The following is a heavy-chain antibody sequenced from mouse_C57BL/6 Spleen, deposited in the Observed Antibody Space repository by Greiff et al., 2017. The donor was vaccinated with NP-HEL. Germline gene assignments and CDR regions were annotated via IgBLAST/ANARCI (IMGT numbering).Heavy chain of an antibody. Sequence: EVMLVESGEGLVKPGGSLKLSCAASGFTFSSYAMSWVRQTPEKRLEWVAYISSGGDYIYYADTVKGRFTISRDNARNTLYLQMSSLKSEDTAMYYCTREEVYYYGSSYFDYWGQGTTLTVSS. J-gene: IGHJ2*01. D-gene: IGHD1-1*01. CDR1: GFTFSSYA. CDR3: TREEVYYYGSSYFDY. CDR2: ISSGGDYI. V-gene: IGHV5-9-1*02.